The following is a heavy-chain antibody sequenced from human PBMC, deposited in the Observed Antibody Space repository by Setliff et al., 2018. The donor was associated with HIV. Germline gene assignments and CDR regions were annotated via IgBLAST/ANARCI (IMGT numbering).Heavy chain of an antibody. Sequence: SETLSLTCAVYGGSFSGYYWSWIRQPPGKGLEWIGEINHSGSTNYNPSLESRVTISVDTSKNQFSLKLSSVTAADTAVYYCARGLSFYDPGGFDYWGQGTLVTVSS. CDR2: INHSGST. J-gene: IGHJ4*02. CDR1: GGSFSGYY. D-gene: IGHD3-22*01. V-gene: IGHV4-34*01. CDR3: ARGLSFYDPGGFDY.